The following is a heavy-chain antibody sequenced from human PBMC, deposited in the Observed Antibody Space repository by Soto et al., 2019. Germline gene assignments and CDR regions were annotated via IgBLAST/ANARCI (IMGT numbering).Heavy chain of an antibody. V-gene: IGHV4-31*03. CDR1: GGSISSSGYY. CDR3: ARVNRGGYDNNWFDP. CDR2: IYYIGST. J-gene: IGHJ5*02. D-gene: IGHD5-12*01. Sequence: SEILSLTCTVSGGSISSSGYYWSWIRQHPGKGLQWIGYIYYIGSTYYNPSLKSRVTLSVDTSKNQFSLKLSSVTAADTAVYYCARVNRGGYDNNWFDPWGRGTLVTVSS.